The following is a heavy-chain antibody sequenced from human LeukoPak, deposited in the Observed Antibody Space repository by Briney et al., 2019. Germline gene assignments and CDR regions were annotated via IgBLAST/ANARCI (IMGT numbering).Heavy chain of an antibody. CDR1: GYTFTGYY. CDR3: ARILSDPDYFDY. D-gene: IGHD3-16*02. J-gene: IGHJ4*02. CDR2: INPNSGGT. V-gene: IGHV1-2*02. Sequence: ASVKVSCKASGYTFTGYYMHWVRQAPGQELEWMGWINPNSGGTNYAQKFQGRVTMTRDTSISTAYMELSRLRSDDTAVYYCARILSDPDYFDYWGQGTLVTVSS.